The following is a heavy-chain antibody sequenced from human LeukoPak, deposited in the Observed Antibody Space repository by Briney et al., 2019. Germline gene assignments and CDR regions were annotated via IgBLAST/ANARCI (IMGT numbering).Heavy chain of an antibody. V-gene: IGHV4-39*01. Sequence: SETLSLTCTVSGDSITSSSYYWAWIRQPPGKGLEWIGSVFQSVATYYNPSLQSRATTAIDTSKSQCSLKLSCATAADTAVYVCAREYYGTFEFWGQGTLVPVSP. CDR1: GDSITSSSYY. CDR2: VFQSVAT. CDR3: AREYYGTFEF. D-gene: IGHD3-10*01. J-gene: IGHJ4*02.